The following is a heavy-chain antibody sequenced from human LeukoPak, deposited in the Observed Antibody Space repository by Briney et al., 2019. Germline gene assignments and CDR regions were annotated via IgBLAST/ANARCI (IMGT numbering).Heavy chain of an antibody. CDR3: ARLSMSPDYYYYYMDV. Sequence: SVEVSCKASGGTFISYAISWVRQAPGQGLEWMGGIIPIFGTANYAQKFQGRVTITTDESTSTAYMELSSLRSEDTAVYYCARLSMSPDYYYYYMDVWGKGTTVTVSS. J-gene: IGHJ6*03. D-gene: IGHD2/OR15-2a*01. CDR1: GGTFISYA. CDR2: IIPIFGTA. V-gene: IGHV1-69*05.